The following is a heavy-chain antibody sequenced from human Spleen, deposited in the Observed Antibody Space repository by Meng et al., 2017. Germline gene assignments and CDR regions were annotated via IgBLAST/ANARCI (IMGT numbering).Heavy chain of an antibody. CDR3: ARVRYGSGSFDWYFDL. J-gene: IGHJ2*01. V-gene: IGHV1-69*13. CDR2: IIPIFGTA. D-gene: IGHD3-10*01. Sequence: SVKVSCKALGGIFSNYVIGWVRQAPGQGPEWMGGIIPIFGTANYAQKFQGRVTISADESTSTVYMELISLRSEDTAVYYCARVRYGSGSFDWYFDLWGRGTLVTVSS. CDR1: GGIFSNYV.